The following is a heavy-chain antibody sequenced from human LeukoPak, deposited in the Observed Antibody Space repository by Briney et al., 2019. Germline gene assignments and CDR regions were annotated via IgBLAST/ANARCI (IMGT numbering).Heavy chain of an antibody. J-gene: IGHJ5*02. CDR2: IYYSGST. V-gene: IGHV4-59*01. Sequence: PSETLSLTRTVSGGSISSYYWSWIRQPPGKGLEWIGYIYYSGSTNYNPSLKSRVTISVDTSKNQFSLKLSSVTAADTAVYYCARAGSYYYDSSGYRFDPWGQGTLVTVSS. CDR3: ARAGSYYYDSSGYRFDP. CDR1: GGSISSYY. D-gene: IGHD3-22*01.